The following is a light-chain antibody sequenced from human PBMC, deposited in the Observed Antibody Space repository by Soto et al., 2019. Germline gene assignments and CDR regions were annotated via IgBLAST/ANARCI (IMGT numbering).Light chain of an antibody. CDR3: QQYGNSPRT. CDR1: QSVSSSY. V-gene: IGKV3-20*01. CDR2: GAS. J-gene: IGKJ1*01. Sequence: EVGLTQSPGTLSLSPGEGATLSCRASQSVSSSYLAWYQQKPGQAPRLLIYGASSRATGIPDRFSGSGSGTDFTLTISRLEPEDFAVYYCQQYGNSPRTFGQRAKVDVK.